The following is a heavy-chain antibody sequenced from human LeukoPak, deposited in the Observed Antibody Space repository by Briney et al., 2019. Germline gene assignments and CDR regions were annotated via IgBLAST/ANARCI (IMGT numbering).Heavy chain of an antibody. Sequence: PSETLSLTCTVSGGSISSTNYYWSWIRQPPGKGLEWIANIYYSGSTYYNPSLNSRVTISVDTSKNQFSLKLSSVTAADTAVYYCTRGSIAYYYMDVWGKGTTVTISS. CDR2: IYYSGST. CDR1: GGSISSTNYY. CDR3: TRGSIAYYYMDV. D-gene: IGHD3-22*01. V-gene: IGHV4-39*07. J-gene: IGHJ6*03.